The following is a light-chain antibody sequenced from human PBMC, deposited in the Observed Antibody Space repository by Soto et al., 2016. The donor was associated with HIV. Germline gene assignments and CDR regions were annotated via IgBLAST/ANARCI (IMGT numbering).Light chain of an antibody. V-gene: IGLV3-25*03. CDR3: QSADSSGTYVL. Sequence: SHVLTQPPSVSVAPGKTARITCGGNNIGSKVVHWYQQKPGQAPVLVIYKDSERPSGIPERFSGSSSGTTVTLTISGVQAEDEADYYCQSADSSGTYVLFGGGTKLTVL. J-gene: IGLJ2*01. CDR1: NIGSKV. CDR2: KDS.